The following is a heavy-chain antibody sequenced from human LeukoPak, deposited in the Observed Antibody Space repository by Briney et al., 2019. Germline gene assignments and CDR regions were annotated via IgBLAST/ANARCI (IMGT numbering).Heavy chain of an antibody. CDR2: IIPIFGTA. CDR1: GYTFTSYD. Sequence: ASVKVSCKASGYTFTSYDINWVRQAPGQGLEWMGEIIPIFGTASYAQKFQGRVTITADESTGTAYMELSSLRSEDTAVYYCARVVTPRYCTSTSCYWKGWFDPWGQGTLVTVSS. V-gene: IGHV1-69*13. CDR3: ARVVTPRYCTSTSCYWKGWFDP. J-gene: IGHJ5*02. D-gene: IGHD2-2*01.